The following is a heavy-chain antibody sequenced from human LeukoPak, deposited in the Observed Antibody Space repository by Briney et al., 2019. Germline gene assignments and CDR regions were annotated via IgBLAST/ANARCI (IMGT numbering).Heavy chain of an antibody. Sequence: GGSLRLSCAASGFTVSSNYMSWVRQAPGKGLEWVSVIYSGGSTYYADSVKGRFTISRDNSKNTLYLQMNSLRAEDTAVYYCARGSIGLDDAFDIWGQGTMVTVSS. V-gene: IGHV3-53*01. D-gene: IGHD2-2*01. CDR2: IYSGGST. CDR3: ARGSIGLDDAFDI. J-gene: IGHJ3*02. CDR1: GFTVSSNY.